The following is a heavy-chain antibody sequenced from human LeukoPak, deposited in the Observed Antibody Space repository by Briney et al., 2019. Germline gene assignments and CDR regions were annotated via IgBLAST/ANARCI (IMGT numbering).Heavy chain of an antibody. CDR2: IYYTGGET. Sequence: SETLSLTCTVSGGSIRSSFGSWIRQPPGKGLEWIGYIYYTGGETNYNPSLKSRLTLSVDTSKNQFSLILTSVTAADTAVYYCARQPPATAAFDIWAQGTMVTVSS. CDR1: GGSIRSSF. D-gene: IGHD5-18*01. CDR3: ARQPPATAAFDI. J-gene: IGHJ3*02. V-gene: IGHV4-59*08.